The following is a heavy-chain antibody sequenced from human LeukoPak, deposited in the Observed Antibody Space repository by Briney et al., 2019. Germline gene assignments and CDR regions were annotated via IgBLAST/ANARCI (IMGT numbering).Heavy chain of an antibody. D-gene: IGHD3-3*01. CDR1: GYTFTSYY. CDR3: ARGPVLRFLGWSNDLKNYFDY. CDR2: INPSGGST. V-gene: IGHV1-46*01. J-gene: IGHJ4*02. Sequence: ASVKVSCKASGYTFTSYYMHWVRHAPGQGLEWMGIINPSGGSTSYAQKFQGRVTMTRDTSTSTVYMELSSLRSEDTAVYYCARGPVLRFLGWSNDLKNYFDYWGQGTLVTVSS.